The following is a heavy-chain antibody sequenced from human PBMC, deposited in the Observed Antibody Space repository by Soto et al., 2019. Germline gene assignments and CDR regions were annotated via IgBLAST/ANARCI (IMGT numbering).Heavy chain of an antibody. V-gene: IGHV1-24*01. D-gene: IGHD6-19*01. Sequence: ASLQVSCKVSGYTLTELSMHWVRQAPGKGLEWMGGFDPEDGETIYAQKFQGRVTMTEDTSTDTAYMELSSLRSEDTAVYYCATGVAVAGRIVGPERGWFDPWGQGTLVTVS. CDR2: FDPEDGET. CDR3: ATGVAVAGRIVGPERGWFDP. J-gene: IGHJ5*02. CDR1: GYTLTELS.